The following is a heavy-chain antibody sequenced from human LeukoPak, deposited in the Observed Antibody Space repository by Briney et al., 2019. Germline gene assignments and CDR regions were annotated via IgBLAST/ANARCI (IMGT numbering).Heavy chain of an antibody. CDR3: ARKGDILTGYMD. D-gene: IGHD3-9*01. CDR1: GYTFTVYY. J-gene: IGHJ4*02. V-gene: IGHV1-2*02. Sequence: GASVTVSCKASGYTFTVYYMHWVRQAPGQGLEWMGWINPNSGGTNYAQKFQGRVTMTRDTSISTAYMELSRLRSDDTAVYYCARKGDILTGYMDWGQGTPVTVSS. CDR2: INPNSGGT.